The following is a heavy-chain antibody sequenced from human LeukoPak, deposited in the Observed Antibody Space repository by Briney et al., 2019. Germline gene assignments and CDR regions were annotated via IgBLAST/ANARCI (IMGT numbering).Heavy chain of an antibody. CDR1: GGSFSGYY. V-gene: IGHV4-34*01. Sequence: SETLSLTCAVYGGSFSGYYWSWIRQPPGKGLEWIGEINHSGSTNYNPSLKSRVTISVDRSKNQFSLKLSSVTAADTAVYYCARGDYQYNYFDYWGQGTLVTVSS. D-gene: IGHD4-17*01. CDR3: ARGDYQYNYFDY. J-gene: IGHJ4*02. CDR2: INHSGST.